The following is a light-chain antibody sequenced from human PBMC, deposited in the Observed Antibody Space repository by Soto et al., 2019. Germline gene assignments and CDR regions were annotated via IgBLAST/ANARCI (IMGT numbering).Light chain of an antibody. CDR2: DAS. Sequence: QSALTQPASVSGSPGQSITISCTGTSSDVGGYNYVSWYQQHPGKAPKLMIYDASNRPSGVSNRVSGSKSGNTASLTISGLQAEDEADYYCSSYTSSSTLVVFGGRTKVTVL. CDR1: SSDVGGYNY. V-gene: IGLV2-14*01. CDR3: SSYTSSSTLVV. J-gene: IGLJ2*01.